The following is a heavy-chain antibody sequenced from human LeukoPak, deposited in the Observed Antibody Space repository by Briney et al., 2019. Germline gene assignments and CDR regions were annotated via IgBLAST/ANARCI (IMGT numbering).Heavy chain of an antibody. CDR2: INPNSGGT. CDR3: ASLGGWFGELFPMWVTSPFDY. V-gene: IGHV1-2*02. J-gene: IGHJ4*02. CDR1: GYTFSGYY. Sequence: ASVKVSCKASGYTFSGYYMHWARQAPGQGLEWMGWINPNSGGTNYAQKFQGRVTMTRDTSISTAYMELSRLRSDDTAVYYCASLGGWFGELFPMWVTSPFDYWGQGTLVTVSS. D-gene: IGHD3-10*01.